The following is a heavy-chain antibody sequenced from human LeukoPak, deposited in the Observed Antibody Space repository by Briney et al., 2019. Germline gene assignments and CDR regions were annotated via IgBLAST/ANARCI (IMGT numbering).Heavy chain of an antibody. CDR1: GFTFSSYG. Sequence: GGSLRLSCAASGFTFSSYGMHWVRQAPGKGLEWVAVIWYDGSNKYYADSVKGRFTISRDNSKNTLYLQMNSLRAEDTAVYYCAREGGPYRPLDYSGQGTLVTVSS. V-gene: IGHV3-33*01. J-gene: IGHJ4*02. CDR3: AREGGPYRPLDY. CDR2: IWYDGSNK.